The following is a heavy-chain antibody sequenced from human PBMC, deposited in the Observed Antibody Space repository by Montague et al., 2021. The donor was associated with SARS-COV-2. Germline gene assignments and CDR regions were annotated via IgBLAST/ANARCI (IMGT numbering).Heavy chain of an antibody. CDR1: GGSISSGSYY. CDR3: ARVSRITIFGVVGWFDP. V-gene: IGHV4-61*02. CDR2: IYTSGST. Sequence: TLSLTCTVSGGSISSGSYYWSWIRQPAGKGLEWIGRIYTSGSTNYNPSLKSRVTISVDTSKNQFSLKLSSVTAADTAVYYCARVSRITIFGVVGWFDPWGQGTLVTVSS. D-gene: IGHD3-3*01. J-gene: IGHJ5*02.